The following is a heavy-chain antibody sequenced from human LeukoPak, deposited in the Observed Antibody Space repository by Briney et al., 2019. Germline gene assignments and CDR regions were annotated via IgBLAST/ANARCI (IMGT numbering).Heavy chain of an antibody. CDR1: GGSFSGYY. CDR3: ARGYGYNDC. V-gene: IGHV4-34*01. D-gene: IGHD5-24*01. Sequence: SETLSLTCAVYGGSFSGYYWSWIRQPPGKGLEWIGEINHSGSPNYNPSLKSRVTISVDTSKNQFSLKLSSVTAADTAVYYCARGYGYNDCWGQGTLVTVSS. CDR2: INHSGSP. J-gene: IGHJ4*02.